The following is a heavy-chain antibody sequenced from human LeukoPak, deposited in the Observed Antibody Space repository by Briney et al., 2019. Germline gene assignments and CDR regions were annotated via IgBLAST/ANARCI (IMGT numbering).Heavy chain of an antibody. D-gene: IGHD4-11*01. CDR1: GFTFSNYW. CDR3: AREGGTVTMYDY. J-gene: IGHJ4*02. Sequence: GGSLRLSCAASGFTFSNYWIYWVRQAPGKGLVWVSRINESGRTTTYADSVKGRFTISRDNAKNTVHLQMNSLRAEDTTVYYCAREGGTVTMYDYWGQGTLVTVSS. V-gene: IGHV3-74*01. CDR2: INESGRTT.